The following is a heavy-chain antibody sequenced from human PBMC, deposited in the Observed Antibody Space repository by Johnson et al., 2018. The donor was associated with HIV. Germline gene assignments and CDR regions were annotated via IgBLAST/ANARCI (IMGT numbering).Heavy chain of an antibody. CDR3: AKQWGVRANGDQENDAFDI. CDR1: GFTFSSYG. J-gene: IGHJ3*02. Sequence: QVQLVESGGGVVQPGGSLRLSCAASGFTFSSYGMHWVRQAPGKGLEWVSVIFRGDSTHYADSVRGRFTISRDSSKNTVYLQMGSLRAEDMAVYYCAKQWGVRANGDQENDAFDIWGQGTMVTVSS. D-gene: IGHD4-17*01. V-gene: IGHV3-NL1*01. CDR2: IFRGDST.